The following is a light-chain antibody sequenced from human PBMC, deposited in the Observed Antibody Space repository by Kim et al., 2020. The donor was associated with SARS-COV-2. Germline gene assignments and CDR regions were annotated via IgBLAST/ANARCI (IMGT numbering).Light chain of an antibody. CDR3: SSYTSGSTLI. CDR2: EVS. CDR1: SSDVGSYNR. J-gene: IGLJ2*01. Sequence: QSALTQPPSVSGSPGQSVTISCTGTSSDVGSYNRVSWYQQPPGTAPKLIIYEVSDRPSGVPHRFSGSKSGNTASLTISWLQTEDESDYYCSSYTSGSTLIFGGGTEVTVL. V-gene: IGLV2-18*02.